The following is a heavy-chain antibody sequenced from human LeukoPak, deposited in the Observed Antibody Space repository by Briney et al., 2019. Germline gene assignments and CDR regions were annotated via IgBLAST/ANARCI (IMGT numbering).Heavy chain of an antibody. CDR3: AEDYYGPGSPFWWFDP. V-gene: IGHV3-48*01. CDR1: GFTFSSYS. Sequence: GGSLRLSCAASGFTFSSYSMNWVRQAPGKGLEWVSYISSSSSTIYYADSVKGRFTISRDNAKNSLYLQMNSLRAEDTAVYYCAEDYYGPGSPFWWFDPWGRGTLVTVSS. J-gene: IGHJ5*02. D-gene: IGHD3-10*01. CDR2: ISSSSSTI.